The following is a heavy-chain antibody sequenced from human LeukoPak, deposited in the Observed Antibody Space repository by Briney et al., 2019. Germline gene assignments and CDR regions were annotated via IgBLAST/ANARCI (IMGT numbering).Heavy chain of an antibody. J-gene: IGHJ4*02. CDR3: TKVTGFVWLFPFDS. Sequence: GGFLRLSCAASGFTFSSYGMHWVRQAPGKGLEWVAVISYDGTNKYYADSVKGRFTISRDNSKNTLYLQMNSLRPEDTAVYYCTKVTGFVWLFPFDSWGQGTLVTVSS. CDR2: ISYDGTNK. V-gene: IGHV3-30*18. D-gene: IGHD3-9*01. CDR1: GFTFSSYG.